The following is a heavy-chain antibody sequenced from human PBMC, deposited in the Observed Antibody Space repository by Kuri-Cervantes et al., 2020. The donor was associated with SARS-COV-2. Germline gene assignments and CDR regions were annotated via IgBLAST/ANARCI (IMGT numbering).Heavy chain of an antibody. V-gene: IGHV1-69*06. D-gene: IGHD6-6*01. CDR1: GGTFHKYV. CDR2: IIPFFGTT. J-gene: IGHJ4*02. Sequence: SVKVSCKTSGGTFHKYVINWVRQAPGQGLEWMGRIIPFFGTTNYAQKFQGRVTITADKSTGTVYMEVSSLRSEDTAFYYCSRPTPPRPGGWSLDFWGQGTLVTDSS. CDR3: SRPTPPRPGGWSLDF.